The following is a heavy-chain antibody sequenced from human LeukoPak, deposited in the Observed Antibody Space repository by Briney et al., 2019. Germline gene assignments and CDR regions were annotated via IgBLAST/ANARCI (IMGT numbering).Heavy chain of an antibody. Sequence: MTSETLSLTCTVSGGSISSYYWSWIRQPPGKGLEWIGYIYYSGSTNYNPSLKSRVTISVDTSKNQFSLKLSSVTAADTAVYYCARHSSSWYGLGAFDIWGQGTMVTVSS. V-gene: IGHV4-59*01. D-gene: IGHD6-13*01. CDR3: ARHSSSWYGLGAFDI. CDR1: GGSISSYY. J-gene: IGHJ3*02. CDR2: IYYSGST.